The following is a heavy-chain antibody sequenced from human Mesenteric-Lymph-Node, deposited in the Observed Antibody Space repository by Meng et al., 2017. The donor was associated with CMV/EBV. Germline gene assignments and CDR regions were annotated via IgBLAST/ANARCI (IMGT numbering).Heavy chain of an antibody. D-gene: IGHD2-15*01. Sequence: GESLKISCEVSGFTFSAYWMSWVRQAPGKGLEWVANIGQDGSEKYYVNSVKGRFTISRDNAKNSLYLQMSSLRAEDTAVYYCAREWYCSGGSCRPADHWGQGTLVTVSS. CDR2: IGQDGSEK. J-gene: IGHJ4*02. CDR3: AREWYCSGGSCRPADH. V-gene: IGHV3-7*01. CDR1: GFTFSAYW.